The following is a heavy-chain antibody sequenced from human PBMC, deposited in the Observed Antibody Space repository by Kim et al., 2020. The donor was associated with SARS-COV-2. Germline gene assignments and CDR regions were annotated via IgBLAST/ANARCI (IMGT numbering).Heavy chain of an antibody. Sequence: GGSLRLSCAASGFTFSSYAMSWVRQAPGKGLEWVSAISGSGGSTYYADSVKGRFTISRDNSKNTLYLQMNSLRAEDTAVYYCAKQGYYDSSGYVDYWGQGTLVTVSS. CDR1: GFTFSSYA. CDR2: ISGSGGST. CDR3: AKQGYYDSSGYVDY. J-gene: IGHJ4*02. D-gene: IGHD3-22*01. V-gene: IGHV3-23*01.